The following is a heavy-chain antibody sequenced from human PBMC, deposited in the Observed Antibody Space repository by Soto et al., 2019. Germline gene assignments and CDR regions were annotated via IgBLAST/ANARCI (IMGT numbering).Heavy chain of an antibody. V-gene: IGHV1-8*01. CDR3: ARLDIVLVPAAMRVDCYYGMDV. D-gene: IGHD2-2*03. J-gene: IGHJ6*02. CDR1: GYTFTSYE. Sequence: ASLKVSCKASGYTFTSYEINCVRQATGQGLEWMGWMNPNSGNTGYAQKFQGRVTMTRNTSISTAYMELSSLRSEDTAVYYCARLDIVLVPAAMRVDCYYGMDVWGQGTTVTVSS. CDR2: MNPNSGNT.